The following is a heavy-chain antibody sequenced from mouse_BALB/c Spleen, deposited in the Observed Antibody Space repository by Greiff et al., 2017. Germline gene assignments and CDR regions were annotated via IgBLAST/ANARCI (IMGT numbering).Heavy chain of an antibody. CDR3: ARGIYYDYDGAMDY. CDR2: IWAGGST. V-gene: IGHV2-9*02. CDR1: GFSLTSYG. D-gene: IGHD2-4*01. Sequence: VKLVESGPGLVAPSQSLSITCTVSGFSLTSYGVHWVRQPPGKGLEWLGVIWAGGSTNYNSALMSRLSISKDNSKSQVFLKMNSLQTDDTAMYYCARGIYYDYDGAMDYWGQGTSVTVSS. J-gene: IGHJ4*01.